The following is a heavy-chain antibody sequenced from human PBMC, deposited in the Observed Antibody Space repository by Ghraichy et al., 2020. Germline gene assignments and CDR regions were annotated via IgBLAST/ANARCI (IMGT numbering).Heavy chain of an antibody. CDR3: AKVVAARSAMYYYYYYGVDV. CDR2: ISGSGSST. V-gene: IGHV3-23*01. D-gene: IGHD6-6*01. Sequence: GGSLRLSCAASGFTFSSYAMSWVRQAPGKGLEWVSGISGSGSSTYYADSVKGRFTISRDNSKNTVYLQMNSLRAEDTAVYYCAKVVAARSAMYYYYYYGVDVWGQGTTVTVSS. CDR1: GFTFSSYA. J-gene: IGHJ6*02.